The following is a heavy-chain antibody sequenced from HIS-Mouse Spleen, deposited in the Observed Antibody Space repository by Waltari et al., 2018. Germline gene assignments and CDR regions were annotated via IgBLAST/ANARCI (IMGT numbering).Heavy chain of an antibody. CDR2: VISSSSYI. CDR1: GFTFSSYS. D-gene: IGHD7-27*01. J-gene: IGHJ3*02. V-gene: IGHV3-21*01. Sequence: EVQLVQSGGGLVKPGGSLRLSCAASGFTFSSYSMNWVRQAPGKGMEWVSSVISSSSYIYYADSVKGRFTISRDNAKNSLYLQMNSLRAEDTAVYYCARRLLTGDAFDIWGQGTMVTVSS. CDR3: ARRLLTGDAFDI.